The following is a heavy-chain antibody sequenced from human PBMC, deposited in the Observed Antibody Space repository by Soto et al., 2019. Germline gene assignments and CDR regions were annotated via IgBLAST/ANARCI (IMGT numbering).Heavy chain of an antibody. V-gene: IGHV3-53*01. CDR1: VVTRSVKKS. CDR3: ASWHEREHAYEV. J-gene: IGHJ3*01. Sequence: PGACLMLCCAPCVVTRSVKKSVAWVRPAPGKALEWVCALYDVDGSLYSDSVKRRFTTSSDSSGTTVYLQMKDLSPDETAVYYCASWHEREHAYEVWGEGATVT. CDR2: LYDVDGS. D-gene: IGHD1-1*01.